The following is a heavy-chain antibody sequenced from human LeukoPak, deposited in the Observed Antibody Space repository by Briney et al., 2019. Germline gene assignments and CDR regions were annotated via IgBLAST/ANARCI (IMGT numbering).Heavy chain of an antibody. CDR2: IYPGDSDT. Sequence: GESLRISCKGSGYSFTSYWIGWVRQMPGKGLEWMGIIYPGDSDTRYSPSFQGQVTISAEKSITTAYLQWSSLKASDTAMYYCAVRPGYSSSWLVGAFDYWGQGTLVTVSS. D-gene: IGHD6-13*01. CDR1: GYSFTSYW. J-gene: IGHJ4*02. CDR3: AVRPGYSSSWLVGAFDY. V-gene: IGHV5-51*01.